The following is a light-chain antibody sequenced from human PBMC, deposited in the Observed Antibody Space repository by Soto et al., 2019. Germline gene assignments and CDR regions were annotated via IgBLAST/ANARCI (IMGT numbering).Light chain of an antibody. CDR2: DVS. CDR3: QQYNNWPFS. V-gene: IGKV3-15*01. J-gene: IGKJ5*01. Sequence: DIVMRLSPSRLSVSKGERVSLSCRAGQGVTTNFAWYQQKSGQSPRLLIYDVSTRATGVPARFSGTGSETDFTLTISGLQSEDSAVYFCQQYNNWPFSFGQGTRLEIK. CDR1: QGVTTN.